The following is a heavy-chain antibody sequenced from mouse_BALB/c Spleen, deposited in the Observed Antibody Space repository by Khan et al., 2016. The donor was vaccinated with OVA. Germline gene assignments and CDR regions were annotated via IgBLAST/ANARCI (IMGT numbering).Heavy chain of an antibody. Sequence: QIQLVQSGPELKKPGETVKISCKASGYTFTNYGMNWVKQAPGKGLKWMGWINTYTGEPTYVDYFKGRFVFSLETSASTAYLQINNLKNEDTATYFCARYDYDDYFDSWGQGTTLTVSS. J-gene: IGHJ2*01. CDR2: INTYTGEP. CDR1: GYTFTNYG. CDR3: ARYDYDDYFDS. D-gene: IGHD2-4*01. V-gene: IGHV9-3-1*01.